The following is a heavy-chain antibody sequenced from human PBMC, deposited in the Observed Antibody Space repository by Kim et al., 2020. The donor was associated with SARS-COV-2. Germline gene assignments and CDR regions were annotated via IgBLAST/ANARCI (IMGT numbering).Heavy chain of an antibody. CDR1: GFTFSAYD. CDR2: ITKTSTTI. V-gene: IGHV3-48*02. J-gene: IGHJ3*02. D-gene: IGHD3-16*01. Sequence: GGSLRLSCATSGFTFSAYDMNWVRQAPGKGLEWLSFITKTSTTIYYADSVEGRFTISRDNAKNSLFLQMNSLRDEDTALYYCVRDRMGGAFDRWGQGTMVTFSS. CDR3: VRDRMGGAFDR.